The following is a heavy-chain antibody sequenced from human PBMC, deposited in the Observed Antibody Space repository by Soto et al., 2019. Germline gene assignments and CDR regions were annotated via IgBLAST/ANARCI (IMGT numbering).Heavy chain of an antibody. CDR1: GGSITSSSYY. CDR3: ATQEVGGSYVYTFDP. CDR2: IHYSGST. D-gene: IGHD1-26*01. V-gene: IGHV4-39*01. Sequence: QLHLRESGPGLVKPSETLSLTCTVSGGSITSSSYYWGWIRQPPGKGLEWIGSIHYSGSTYYNPSLKSRVTISVDTSKNQFSLKLSSVTAADTAVYYCATQEVGGSYVYTFDPWGQGTLVTVSS. J-gene: IGHJ5*02.